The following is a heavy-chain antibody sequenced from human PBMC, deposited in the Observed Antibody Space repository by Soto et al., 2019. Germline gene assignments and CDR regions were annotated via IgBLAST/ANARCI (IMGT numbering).Heavy chain of an antibody. CDR2: ISYDGSHK. V-gene: IGHV3-30-3*01. D-gene: IGHD2-15*01. J-gene: IGHJ6*02. Sequence: PVVSRIISCAASGFTFSNFAMYWVRQAPGKGLEWVTVISYDGSHKYYADSVKGRFTISRDNSKNTLYLQMNNLRAEDSAVYFCARDYSYQRAMDVWGQGTTVTAP. CDR1: GFTFSNFA. CDR3: ARDYSYQRAMDV.